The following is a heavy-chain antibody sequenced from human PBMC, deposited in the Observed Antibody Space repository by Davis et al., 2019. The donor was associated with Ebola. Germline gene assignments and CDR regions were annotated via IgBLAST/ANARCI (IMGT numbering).Heavy chain of an antibody. CDR1: GGTFSSYA. CDR2: INPSAGST. V-gene: IGHV1-46*03. J-gene: IGHJ6*02. CDR3: SASDFYYGVDV. Sequence: AASVKVSCKASGGTFSSYAISWVRQAPGQGLEWMGIINPSAGSTHYAQKFQVRVTMTRDTSTRTVYMELSSLRSEDTAVYYCSASDFYYGVDVWGQGTTVTVSS.